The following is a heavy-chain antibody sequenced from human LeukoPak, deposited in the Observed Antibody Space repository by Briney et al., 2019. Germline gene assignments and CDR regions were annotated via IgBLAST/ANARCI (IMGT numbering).Heavy chain of an antibody. Sequence: GESLKISCKGSGYSFTSYWIGWVRQMPGKGLEWMGVIYPGDSDTRYSPSFRGQVTISAVKSISTAYLQWSSLKASDTAMHYCARLRYMVRGLNWFDPWGQGTLVTVSS. V-gene: IGHV5-51*01. CDR2: IYPGDSDT. J-gene: IGHJ5*02. CDR3: ARLRYMVRGLNWFDP. CDR1: GYSFTSYW. D-gene: IGHD3-10*01.